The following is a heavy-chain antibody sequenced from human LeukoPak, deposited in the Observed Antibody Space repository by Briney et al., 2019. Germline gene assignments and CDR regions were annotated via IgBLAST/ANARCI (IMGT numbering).Heavy chain of an antibody. CDR1: GYTFTSYD. Sequence: ASVKVSCKASGYTFTSYDINWVRQATGQGLEWMGWMNPNSGNTGYAQKFQGRVTMTRNTSISTAYMELSSLRSEDTAVYYCARGPGSLYYYSYDSSGYYYGDYWGQGTLVTVSS. CDR3: ARGPGSLYYYSYDSSGYYYGDY. D-gene: IGHD3-22*01. J-gene: IGHJ4*02. V-gene: IGHV1-8*01. CDR2: MNPNSGNT.